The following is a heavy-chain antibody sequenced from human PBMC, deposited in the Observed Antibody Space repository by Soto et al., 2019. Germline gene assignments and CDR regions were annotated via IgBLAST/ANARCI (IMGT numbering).Heavy chain of an antibody. Sequence: SETLSLTCTVSGGSISSSSYYWGWIRQPPGKGLEWIGSIYYSGSTYYNPSLKSRVTISVDTSKNQFSLKLSSVTAADTAVYYCARPRIAAGGYYYYGMDVWGQGTTVTVSS. V-gene: IGHV4-39*01. D-gene: IGHD6-13*01. CDR1: GGSISSSSYY. CDR2: IYYSGST. CDR3: ARPRIAAGGYYYYGMDV. J-gene: IGHJ6*02.